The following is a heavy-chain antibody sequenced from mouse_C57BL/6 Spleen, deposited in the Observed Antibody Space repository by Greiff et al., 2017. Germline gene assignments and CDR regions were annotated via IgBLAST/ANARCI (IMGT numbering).Heavy chain of an antibody. CDR3: TRGSIYLFAY. CDR1: GYTFTDYE. Sequence: VQLVESGAELVRPGASVTLSCKASGYTFTDYEMHWVKQTPVHGLEWIGAIDPETGGTAYNQKFKGKAILTADKSSSTAYMELRSLTSEDSAVYYCTRGSIYLFAYWGQGTLVTVSA. CDR2: IDPETGGT. J-gene: IGHJ3*01. V-gene: IGHV1-15*01. D-gene: IGHD5-1*01.